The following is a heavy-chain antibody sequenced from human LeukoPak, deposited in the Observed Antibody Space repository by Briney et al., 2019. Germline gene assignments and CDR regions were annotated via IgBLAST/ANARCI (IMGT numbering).Heavy chain of an antibody. Sequence: GGSLRLSCAASGFTFSSNYMSWVRQAPGKGLEWVAVISYDGSNKYYADSVKGRFTISRDNSKNTLYVQMNSLRAEDTAVYYCARGSYDFWSGYYHWGQGTLVTVSS. V-gene: IGHV3-30-3*01. CDR1: GFTFSSNY. J-gene: IGHJ5*02. CDR3: ARGSYDFWSGYYH. D-gene: IGHD3-3*01. CDR2: ISYDGSNK.